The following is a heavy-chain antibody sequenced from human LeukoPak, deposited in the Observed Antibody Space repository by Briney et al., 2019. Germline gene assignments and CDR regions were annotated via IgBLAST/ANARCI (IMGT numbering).Heavy chain of an antibody. D-gene: IGHD6-13*01. J-gene: IGHJ5*02. CDR1: GGSFSGYY. CDR2: INHSGST. Sequence: SETLSLTCAVYGGSFSGYYWSWIRQPPRKGLEWIGEINHSGSTNYNPSLKSRVTISVDTSKNQFSLKLSSVTAADTAVYYCARGPGSSSWYTYPAGGWFDPWGQGTLVTVSS. CDR3: ARGPGSSSWYTYPAGGWFDP. V-gene: IGHV4-34*01.